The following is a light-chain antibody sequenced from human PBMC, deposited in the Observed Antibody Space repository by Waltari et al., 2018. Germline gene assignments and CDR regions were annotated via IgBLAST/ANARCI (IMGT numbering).Light chain of an antibody. Sequence: EVVLTQSPGLLSLSPGERATLSCRASQSIRSYLAWYQQKPGPAPRLLIYGFASRATEIAYRFTGSGSGTDFTLTISRLEPEDFAVYYCQQYNSPQITFGGGTKVEIK. CDR2: GFA. J-gene: IGKJ4*01. CDR1: QSIRSY. CDR3: QQYNSPQIT. V-gene: IGKV3-20*01.